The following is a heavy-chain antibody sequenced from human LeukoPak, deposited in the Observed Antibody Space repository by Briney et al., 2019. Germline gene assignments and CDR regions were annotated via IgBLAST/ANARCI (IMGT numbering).Heavy chain of an antibody. CDR3: ASSGYSGYERN. V-gene: IGHV4-31*03. D-gene: IGHD5-12*01. CDR1: GGSISSGGYY. CDR2: IYYSGST. Sequence: SETLSLTCTVSGGSISSGGYYWSWIRQHPGKGLEWIGYIYYSGSTYYNPSLKSRVTISIDTSKNQFSLKLSSVTAADTAVYYCASSGYSGYERNWGQGTLVTVSS. J-gene: IGHJ4*02.